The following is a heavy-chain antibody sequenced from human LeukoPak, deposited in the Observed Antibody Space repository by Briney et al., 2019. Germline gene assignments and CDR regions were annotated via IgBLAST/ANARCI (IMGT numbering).Heavy chain of an antibody. V-gene: IGHV1-69*05. D-gene: IGHD5-18*01. CDR2: IIPIFGTA. CDR3: ASGEGGYSYGPSLDY. J-gene: IGHJ4*02. CDR1: GGTSSSYA. Sequence: SVKVSCKASGGTSSSYAISWVRQAPGQGLEWTGGIIPIFGTANYAQKFQGRVTITTDESTSTAYMELSSLRSEDTAVYYCASGEGGYSYGPSLDYWGQGTLVTVSS.